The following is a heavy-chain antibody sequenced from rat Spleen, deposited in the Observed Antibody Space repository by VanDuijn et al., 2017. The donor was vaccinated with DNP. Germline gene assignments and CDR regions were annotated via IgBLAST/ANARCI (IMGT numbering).Heavy chain of an antibody. Sequence: EVQLVESGGGLVQPGRSMKLSCAALGFTFSNYYMAWVRQAPTKGLEWVASISYEGSRTYYGDSVKGRFSVSRDNAKSTLYLQMNSLRSDDTATYYCARAYNYVGCWGQGVMVTVSS. CDR3: ARAYNYVGC. V-gene: IGHV5-22*01. J-gene: IGHJ2*01. CDR2: ISYEGSRT. CDR1: GFTFSNYY. D-gene: IGHD1-5*01.